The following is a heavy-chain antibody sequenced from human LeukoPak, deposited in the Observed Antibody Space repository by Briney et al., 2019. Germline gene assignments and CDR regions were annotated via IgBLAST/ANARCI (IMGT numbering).Heavy chain of an antibody. V-gene: IGHV3-30*02. CDR1: GFTFSSYG. CDR2: IRYDGSNK. Sequence: PGGSLRLSCAASGFTFSSYGMHWVRQAPGKGLEWVAFIRYDGSNKYYADSVKGRFTISRDNSKNTLYLQVNSLRAEDTAVYYCAKDHGPDIVLMVYAMGVSLGYWGQGTLVTVSS. D-gene: IGHD2-8*01. J-gene: IGHJ4*02. CDR3: AKDHGPDIVLMVYAMGVSLGY.